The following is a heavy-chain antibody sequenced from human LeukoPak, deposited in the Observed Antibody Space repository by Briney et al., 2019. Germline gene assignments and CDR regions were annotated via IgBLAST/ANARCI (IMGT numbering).Heavy chain of an antibody. V-gene: IGHV3-7*01. J-gene: IGHJ6*02. CDR1: GFIFSSYW. CDR2: IKQDGTEK. CDR3: GRSMDV. Sequence: GGSLRLSCAASGFIFSSYWTHWVRQAPGKGLQWVANIKQDGTEKYYVDSVKGRFTISRDNAKNSLYLQMNGLRAEDTAVYYCGRSMDVWGQGTTVTVSS.